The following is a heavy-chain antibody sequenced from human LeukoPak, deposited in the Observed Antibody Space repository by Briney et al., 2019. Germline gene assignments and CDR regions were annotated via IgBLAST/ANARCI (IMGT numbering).Heavy chain of an antibody. CDR2: ISYDGSNK. J-gene: IGHJ4*02. CDR3: ANGTYPVGSFVY. CDR1: GFTFRNYG. V-gene: IGHV3-30*18. D-gene: IGHD1-26*01. Sequence: GRSLRLSCAASGFTFRNYGMHWVRQAPGKGLEWVAVISYDGSNKYYADSVEGRFTISRDNSKNTLYLQMNSLRAEDTAVYYCANGTYPVGSFVYWGQGTLVTVSS.